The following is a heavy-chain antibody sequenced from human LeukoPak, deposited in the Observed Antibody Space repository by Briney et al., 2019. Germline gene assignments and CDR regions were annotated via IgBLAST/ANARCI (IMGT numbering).Heavy chain of an antibody. CDR3: ARGGAAAGIDY. J-gene: IGHJ4*02. CDR2: IIPILGIA. D-gene: IGHD6-13*01. V-gene: IGHV1-69*02. Sequence: SVKVSCKASGGTFSSYTISWVRQAPGQGLEWMGRIIPILGIANYAQKSQGRVTITADKSTSTAYMELSSLRSEDTAVYYCARGGAAAGIDYWGQGTLVTVSS. CDR1: GGTFSSYT.